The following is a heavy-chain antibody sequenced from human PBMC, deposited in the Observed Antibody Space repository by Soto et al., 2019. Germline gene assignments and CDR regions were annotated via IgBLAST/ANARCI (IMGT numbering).Heavy chain of an antibody. D-gene: IGHD5-12*01. Sequence: QVQLVQSGAEVKKPGSSVKVSCKASGGAFGSYAINWVRQAPGQGLEWMGGIIPMFDTTNYAQRFQGRVTVTADEATSKVYLELTRLRSEDTAMYYCTRHRGSSSGYWGQDFWGQGTLVTVSS. CDR2: IIPMFDTT. J-gene: IGHJ4*02. CDR3: TRHRGSSSGYWGQDF. CDR1: GGAFGSYA. V-gene: IGHV1-69*01.